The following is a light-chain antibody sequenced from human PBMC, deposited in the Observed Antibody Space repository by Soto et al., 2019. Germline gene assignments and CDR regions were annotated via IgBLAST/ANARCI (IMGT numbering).Light chain of an antibody. CDR2: AVS. Sequence: IQMTQYPSSLSSSVGDRVTITCRASQSISSYLNWYQQKPGKAPKLLMNAVSTLQSGVPSRFSGSVSGTDVTITISSLEPEDGAVYYCQQRSNWTWTFGQGTKVDIK. V-gene: IGKV1-39*01. J-gene: IGKJ1*01. CDR3: QQRSNWTWT. CDR1: QSISSY.